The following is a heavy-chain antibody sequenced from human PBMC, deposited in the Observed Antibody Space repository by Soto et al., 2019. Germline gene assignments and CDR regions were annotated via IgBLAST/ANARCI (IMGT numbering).Heavy chain of an antibody. J-gene: IGHJ5*01. V-gene: IGHV4-31*03. CDR2: MHYSGSA. Sequence: SETLSLTCTVSGGSTSSGAYYWGWIRQHSGKGLEWIGYMHYSGSAYYNPSLTTRVTISVDTSMNQFSLKLSSVTAADTAMYYCARYFFDSSGYSNWFDSWGQGTLVTVSS. CDR3: ARYFFDSSGYSNWFDS. D-gene: IGHD3-22*01. CDR1: GGSTSSGAYY.